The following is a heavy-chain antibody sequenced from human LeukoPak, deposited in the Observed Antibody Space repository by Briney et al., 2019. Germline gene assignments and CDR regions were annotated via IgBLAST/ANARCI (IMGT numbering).Heavy chain of an antibody. Sequence: GGSLRLSCAASGFTFSSYGMSWVRQAPGKGLEWVSAIGGRDGSTYYADSVKGRFTISRDNSKNTLYVQMNSLRAEDTAVYYCAKGHCYGSGSLDYWGQGTLVTVSS. CDR3: AKGHCYGSGSLDY. V-gene: IGHV3-23*01. CDR2: IGGRDGST. J-gene: IGHJ4*02. D-gene: IGHD3-10*01. CDR1: GFTFSSYG.